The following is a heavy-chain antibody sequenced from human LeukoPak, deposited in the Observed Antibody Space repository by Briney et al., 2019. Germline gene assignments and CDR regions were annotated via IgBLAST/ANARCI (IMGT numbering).Heavy chain of an antibody. CDR3: ARANPFHFDY. V-gene: IGHV4-59*11. CDR2: IYYSGST. CDR1: GGSISSHY. J-gene: IGHJ4*02. Sequence: SETLSLTCTVSGGSISSHYWSWIRQPPGKGLEWIGYIYYSGSTNYNPSLKSRVTISVDTSKNQFSLKLSSVTAGDTAVYYCARANPFHFDYWGQGTLVTVSS. D-gene: IGHD3-3*02.